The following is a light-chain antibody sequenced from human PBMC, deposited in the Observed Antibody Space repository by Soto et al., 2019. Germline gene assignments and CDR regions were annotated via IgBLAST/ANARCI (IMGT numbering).Light chain of an antibody. CDR3: QQYGSSPPNT. CDR1: QSVLYSSNNKNY. J-gene: IGKJ2*01. Sequence: DIVMTQSPDSLAVSLGERATINCKSSQSVLYSSNNKNYLAWYQQKPGQPPKLLFYWASTRESGVPDRFSGSGSGTDFTLTVSRLEPEDFAVYYCQQYGSSPPNTFGQGTKLEIK. CDR2: WAS. V-gene: IGKV4-1*01.